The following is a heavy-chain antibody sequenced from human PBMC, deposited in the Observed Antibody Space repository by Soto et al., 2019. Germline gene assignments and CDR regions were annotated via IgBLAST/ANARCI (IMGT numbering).Heavy chain of an antibody. CDR1: GGSISSYY. D-gene: IGHD3-16*01. CDR3: ARESRGGVTLRYYFDY. CDR2: IYYSGST. Sequence: SETLSLTCTVSGGSISSYYWSWIRQPPGKGLEWIGYIYYSGSTNYNPSLKSRVTISVDTSKNQFSLKLSSVTAADTAVYYCARESRGGVTLRYYFDYWGQGTLVTVSS. V-gene: IGHV4-59*01. J-gene: IGHJ4*02.